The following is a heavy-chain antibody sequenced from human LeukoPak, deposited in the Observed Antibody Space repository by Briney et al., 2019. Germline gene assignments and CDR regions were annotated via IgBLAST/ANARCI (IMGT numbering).Heavy chain of an antibody. CDR1: GGSVSSGSYY. CDR2: IYYSGST. V-gene: IGHV4-61*01. Sequence: SETLSLTCTVSGGSVSSGSYYWSWIRQPPRKGLEWIGYIYYSGSTNYNPSLKSRVTISVDTSKNQFSLKLSSVTAADTAVYYCAREGVAAAGTGFDYWGQGTLVTVSS. CDR3: AREGVAAAGTGFDY. D-gene: IGHD6-13*01. J-gene: IGHJ4*02.